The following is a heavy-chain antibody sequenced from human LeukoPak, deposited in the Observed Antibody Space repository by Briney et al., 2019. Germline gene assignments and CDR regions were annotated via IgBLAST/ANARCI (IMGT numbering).Heavy chain of an antibody. J-gene: IGHJ4*02. V-gene: IGHV3-7*01. CDR3: ARDSGRRGESESGYYDY. D-gene: IGHD3-22*01. CDR1: GFTFSSHW. Sequence: GGFLRLSCAASGFTFSSHWMSWFRQAPGKGLEWVANIKQDGSEKYYVDSVKGRFTISRDYAKNSLYLQTSSLRGEDTAVYYCARDSGRRGESESGYYDYWGQGTLVTVSS. CDR2: IKQDGSEK.